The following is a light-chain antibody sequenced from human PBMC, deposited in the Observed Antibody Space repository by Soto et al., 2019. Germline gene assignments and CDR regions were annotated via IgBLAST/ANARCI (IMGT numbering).Light chain of an antibody. CDR2: GTS. V-gene: IGKV3-20*01. Sequence: EIVLTQSPGILSLSPGDGATLSCRASQSVSSNYLAWYQQNPGQAPRLHIYGTSTRASGIPDRFSGSGSGTDFTLTITRLEPEDFAVYFCQQYGVSPATFGGGTKVDIK. CDR3: QQYGVSPAT. J-gene: IGKJ4*01. CDR1: QSVSSNY.